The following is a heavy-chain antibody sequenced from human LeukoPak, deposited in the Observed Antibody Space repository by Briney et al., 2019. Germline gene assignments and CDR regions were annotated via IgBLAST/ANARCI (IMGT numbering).Heavy chain of an antibody. V-gene: IGHV3-23*01. CDR1: GFTFSTFA. Sequence: GGSLRLSCAASGFTFSTFAMIWVRQPPGKGLEWVSSIFPSGGEIHYADSAKGRFTISRDNSKSTLSLQMNSLRAEDTAIYYCATYRQVQVPFECWGQGTLVTVSS. J-gene: IGHJ4*02. CDR3: ATYRQVQVPFEC. D-gene: IGHD5-18*01. CDR2: IFPSGGEI.